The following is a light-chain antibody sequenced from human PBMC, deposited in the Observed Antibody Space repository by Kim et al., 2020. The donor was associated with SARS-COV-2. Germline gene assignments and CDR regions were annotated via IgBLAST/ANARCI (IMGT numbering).Light chain of an antibody. Sequence: VSPGETASITCSGDKLGDKYVCWYKQKPGQSPLLVIYQDNKRPSGIPERFSGSNSGNTATLTIGGTQAMDAADYYCQAWDNNTPVVFGGGTQLTVL. J-gene: IGLJ2*01. CDR2: QDN. CDR3: QAWDNNTPVV. V-gene: IGLV3-1*01. CDR1: KLGDKY.